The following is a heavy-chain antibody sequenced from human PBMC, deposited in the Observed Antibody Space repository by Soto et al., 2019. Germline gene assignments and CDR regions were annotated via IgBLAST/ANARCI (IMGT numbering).Heavy chain of an antibody. V-gene: IGHV3-64*01. CDR3: ARRGYGSRWPNVYMDV. Sequence: PGGSLRLSCAASGFTFSSYEMHWVRQAPGNVFEYVSCISNYWAHTDYAKSVKGRFTISRDNSENTLYLQMGSLRAEDMALYYCARRGYGSRWPNVYMDVWGKGTTVTVSS. CDR2: ISNYWAHT. J-gene: IGHJ6*03. D-gene: IGHD6-13*01. CDR1: GFTFSSYE.